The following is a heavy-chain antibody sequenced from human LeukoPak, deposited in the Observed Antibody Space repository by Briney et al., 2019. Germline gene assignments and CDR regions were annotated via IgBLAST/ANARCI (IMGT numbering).Heavy chain of an antibody. CDR1: GYTSTTYG. CDR3: AGENPTVTLLDY. D-gene: IGHD4-17*01. J-gene: IGHJ4*02. V-gene: IGHV1-18*01. Sequence: ASVKVSCKASGYTSTTYGISWVRQAPGQGLEWMGWISAYNGNTNYAQKFQGRVTITADKSTSTAYMELSSLRSEDTAVYYCAGENPTVTLLDYWGQGTLVTVSS. CDR2: ISAYNGNT.